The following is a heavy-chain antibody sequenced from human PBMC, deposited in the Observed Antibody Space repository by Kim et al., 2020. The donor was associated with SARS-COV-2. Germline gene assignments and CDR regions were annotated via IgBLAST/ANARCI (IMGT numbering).Heavy chain of an antibody. CDR3: ATETYYYDSSGYGH. CDR2: ISSSSSTI. V-gene: IGHV3-48*02. J-gene: IGHJ4*02. D-gene: IGHD3-22*01. Sequence: GGSLRLSCAASGFTFSSYSMNWVRQAPGKGLEWVSYISSSSSTIYYADSVKGRFTISRDNAKNSLYLQMNSLRDEDTAVYYCATETYYYDSSGYGHWGQGTLVTVSS. CDR1: GFTFSSYS.